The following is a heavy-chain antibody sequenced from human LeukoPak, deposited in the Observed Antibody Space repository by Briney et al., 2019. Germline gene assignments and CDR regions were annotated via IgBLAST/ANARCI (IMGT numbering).Heavy chain of an antibody. Sequence: SETLSLTCTVSGGSISSYYWSWIRQPPGKGLEWIGYIYYSGSTYYNPSLKSRVTISVDTSKNQFSLKLSSVTAADTAVYYCASYGDYAGFGYWGQGTLVTVSS. D-gene: IGHD4-17*01. V-gene: IGHV4-30-4*01. CDR1: GGSISSYY. CDR2: IYYSGST. J-gene: IGHJ4*02. CDR3: ASYGDYAGFGY.